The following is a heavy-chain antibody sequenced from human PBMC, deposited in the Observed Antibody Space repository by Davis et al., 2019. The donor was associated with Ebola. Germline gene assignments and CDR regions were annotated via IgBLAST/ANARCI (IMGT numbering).Heavy chain of an antibody. CDR3: ARGNYFELFD. J-gene: IGHJ4*02. D-gene: IGHD3-9*01. CDR2: ITHTGRT. Sequence: PSETLSFTCAVYGGSLSGFHWNWIRQTPGKGLEWLGEITHTGRTNYNPSLDSRVTMSLDTSKNQFSLKVSSVTAADTAVYYCARGNYFELFDWGQGTLVTVSS. V-gene: IGHV4-34*01. CDR1: GGSLSGFH.